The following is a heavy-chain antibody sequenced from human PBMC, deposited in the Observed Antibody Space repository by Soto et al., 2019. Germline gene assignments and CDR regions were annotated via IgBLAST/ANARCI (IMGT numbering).Heavy chain of an antibody. CDR2: ITSGSGGGT. D-gene: IGHD7-27*01. V-gene: IGHV3-23*01. CDR1: GFTFSSNA. J-gene: IGHJ3*02. Sequence: EVQLLESGGGLVQPGGSLRLSCVASGFTFSSNAMSWVRQAPGKGLEWVSHITSGSGGGTYYADCAKGRFTISRDNAKKTLYMQMNSLRVEDTAVYYCGKGTWGAFDIWGHGTLVTVSS. CDR3: GKGTWGAFDI.